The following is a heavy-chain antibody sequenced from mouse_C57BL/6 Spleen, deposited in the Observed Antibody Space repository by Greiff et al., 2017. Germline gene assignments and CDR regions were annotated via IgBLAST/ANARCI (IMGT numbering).Heavy chain of an antibody. Sequence: VQLQQSGAELVKPGASVKMSCKASGYTFTTYPIEWMKQNHGQSLEWIGNFHPYNDDTKYNEKFKGKATLTVEKSSSTVYLELSRLTSDDSAVYYCARRGYGYDWVFAYWGQVTLVTVSA. CDR3: ARRGYGYDWVFAY. CDR1: GYTFTTYP. J-gene: IGHJ3*01. V-gene: IGHV1-47*01. D-gene: IGHD2-2*01. CDR2: FHPYNDDT.